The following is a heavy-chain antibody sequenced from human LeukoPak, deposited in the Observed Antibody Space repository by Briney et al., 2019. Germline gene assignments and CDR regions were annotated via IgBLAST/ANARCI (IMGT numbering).Heavy chain of an antibody. Sequence: SQTLSLTCTVSGGSISSGSYYWSWIRQPAGKGLEWIGRIYTSGSTNYNPSLKSRVTISVDTSKNQFSLKLSSVTAADTAVYYCARDLGSSSSQNSFDYWGQGTLVTVSS. J-gene: IGHJ4*02. D-gene: IGHD6-6*01. CDR2: IYTSGST. V-gene: IGHV4-61*02. CDR3: ARDLGSSSSQNSFDY. CDR1: GGSISSGSYY.